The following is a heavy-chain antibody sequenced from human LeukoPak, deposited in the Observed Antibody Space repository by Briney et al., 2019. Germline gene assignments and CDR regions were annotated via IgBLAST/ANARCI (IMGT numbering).Heavy chain of an antibody. V-gene: IGHV3-7*01. Sequence: GGSLRLSCAASGFSFSRSWMSWVRQAPGKGLEWVANIKEDGGEKQYVDSVKGRFTISRDNAKNSLYLQMNSLRAEDTAVYFCVREFDCWGQGALVTVSS. CDR3: VREFDC. CDR1: GFSFSRSW. J-gene: IGHJ4*02. CDR2: IKEDGGEK.